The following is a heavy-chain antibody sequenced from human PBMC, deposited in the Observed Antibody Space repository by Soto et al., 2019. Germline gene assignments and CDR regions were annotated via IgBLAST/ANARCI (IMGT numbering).Heavy chain of an antibody. Sequence: PSETLSLTCTVSGGSISSGGYYWSWIRQHPGKGLEWIGYIYYSGSTYYNPSLKSRVTISVDTSKNQFSLKLSSVTAADTAVYYCARFGRGTVYFDYWGQGTLVIVSS. CDR3: ARFGRGTVYFDY. V-gene: IGHV4-31*03. D-gene: IGHD1-1*01. CDR2: IYYSGST. CDR1: GGSISSGGYY. J-gene: IGHJ4*02.